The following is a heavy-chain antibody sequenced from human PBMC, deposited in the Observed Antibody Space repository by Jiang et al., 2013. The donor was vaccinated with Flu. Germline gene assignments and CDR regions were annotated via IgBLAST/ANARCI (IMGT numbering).Heavy chain of an antibody. CDR2: IRSKVYGGTT. CDR1: GFMFGDYA. Sequence: LVESGGGLVQPGQSLRLSCTASGFMFGDYAMSWFRQAPGKGLEWVGLIRSKVYGGTTQYAASVRGRFTISRDDSKSVAYLQMDSLKTEDTAVYSCAEAEVYGSGTYLFDYWGQGTLVTVSS. V-gene: IGHV3-49*03. CDR3: AEAEVYGSGTYLFDY. J-gene: IGHJ4*02. D-gene: IGHD3-10*01.